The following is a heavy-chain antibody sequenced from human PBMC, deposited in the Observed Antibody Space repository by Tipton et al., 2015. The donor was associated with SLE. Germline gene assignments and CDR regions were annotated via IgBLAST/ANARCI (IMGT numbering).Heavy chain of an antibody. D-gene: IGHD3-3*01. J-gene: IGHJ3*02. V-gene: IGHV4-59*11. CDR3: AKVGDYWSGYYTGAFEI. CDR1: GGSISSHY. CDR2: INNPGGT. Sequence: TLSLTCIVSGGSISSHYWSWTRQPPGKGLEWIGYINNPGGTDYNPSLKSRVTISADMSKNQLSLKLNSVTAADTAVYYCAKVGDYWSGYYTGAFEIWGQGKMVTVSS.